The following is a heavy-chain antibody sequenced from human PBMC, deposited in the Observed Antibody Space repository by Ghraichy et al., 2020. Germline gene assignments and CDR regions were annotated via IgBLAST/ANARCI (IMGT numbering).Heavy chain of an antibody. J-gene: IGHJ4*02. D-gene: IGHD3-10*01. CDR3: ARHAEFPKIFVYGSGSYIDY. V-gene: IGHV4-39*01. CDR2: IYYSGST. CDR1: GGSISSSSYY. Sequence: SETLSLTCTVSGGSISSSSYYWGWIRQPPGKGLEWIGSIYYSGSTYYNPSLKSRVTISVDTSKNQFSLKLSSVTAADTAVYYCARHAEFPKIFVYGSGSYIDYWGQGTLVTVSS.